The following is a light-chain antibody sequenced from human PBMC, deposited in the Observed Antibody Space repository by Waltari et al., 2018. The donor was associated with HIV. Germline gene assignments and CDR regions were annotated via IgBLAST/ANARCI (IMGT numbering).Light chain of an antibody. V-gene: IGKV1-5*03. Sequence: DIQMTQSPSTLSASVVDRVTITCRASQSISSWLAWYQQKPGKAHKLLIYKASSLESGVPSRFSGSGSGTEFTLTISSLQPDDFATYYCQQYNSYSRTFGQGTKVEIK. J-gene: IGKJ1*01. CDR1: QSISSW. CDR2: KAS. CDR3: QQYNSYSRT.